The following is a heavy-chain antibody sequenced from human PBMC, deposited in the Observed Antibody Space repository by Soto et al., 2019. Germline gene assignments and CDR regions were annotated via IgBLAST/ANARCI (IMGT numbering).Heavy chain of an antibody. CDR3: ARSHDYGDYSRNARGIYYFDY. J-gene: IGHJ4*02. D-gene: IGHD4-17*01. CDR1: GFTFSSYA. V-gene: IGHV3-23*01. CDR2: ISGSGGST. Sequence: EVQLLESGGGLVQPGGSLRLSCAASGFTFSSYAMSWVRQAPGKGLEWVSAISGSGGSTYYADSVKGRFTISRDNSKNTLYLQMNSLRAEDTAVYYCARSHDYGDYSRNARGIYYFDYWGQGTLVTVSS.